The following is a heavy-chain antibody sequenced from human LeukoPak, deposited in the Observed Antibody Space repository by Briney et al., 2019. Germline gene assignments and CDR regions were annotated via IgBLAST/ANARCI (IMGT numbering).Heavy chain of an antibody. CDR1: GFTFSNYW. J-gene: IGHJ4*02. D-gene: IGHD5-24*01. CDR3: ARDHREGRDGYDHRDY. Sequence: GGSLRLSCAASGFTFSNYWMSWVRQAPGKGLVWVSRISSDGSSTTYADSVKGRFTISRDNAKNTLYLQMNSLRAEDTAVYYCARDHREGRDGYDHRDYWGQGTLVTVSS. V-gene: IGHV3-74*01. CDR2: ISSDGSST.